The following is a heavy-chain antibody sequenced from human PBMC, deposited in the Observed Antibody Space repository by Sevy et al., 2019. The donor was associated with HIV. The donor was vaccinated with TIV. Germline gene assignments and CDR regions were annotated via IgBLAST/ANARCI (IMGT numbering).Heavy chain of an antibody. V-gene: IGHV3-49*03. CDR3: TRALATADTPEYYFDS. D-gene: IGHD5-12*01. J-gene: IGHJ4*02. Sequence: GGSLRLSCTSSGFTFGDYAMSWFRQAPGKGLEWVAFIRRNSHEPYSGKTEYAASVKGRFTISRDDSKSIAYLQMNSLKTEDTAVYYCTRALATADTPEYYFDSWGQRILVTVSS. CDR1: GFTFGDYA. CDR2: IRRNSHEPYSGKT.